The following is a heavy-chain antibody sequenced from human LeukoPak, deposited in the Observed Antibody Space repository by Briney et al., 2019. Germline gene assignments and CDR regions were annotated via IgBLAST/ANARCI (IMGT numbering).Heavy chain of an antibody. CDR3: AKGGLGYYGSGSYYNWFDP. Sequence: GGSLRLSCAASGFTFSSYWMSWVRQAPGKGLEWVANIKQDGSEKYYVDSVKGRFTISRDNAKNSLYLQMNSLRAEDTALYYCAKGGLGYYGSGSYYNWFDPWGQGTLVTVSS. V-gene: IGHV3-7*03. D-gene: IGHD3-10*01. CDR2: IKQDGSEK. CDR1: GFTFSSYW. J-gene: IGHJ5*02.